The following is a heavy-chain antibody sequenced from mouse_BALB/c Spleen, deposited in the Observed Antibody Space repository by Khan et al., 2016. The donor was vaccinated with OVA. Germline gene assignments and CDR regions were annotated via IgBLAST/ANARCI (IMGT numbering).Heavy chain of an antibody. Sequence: EVELVESGGDLVKPGGSLKLSCAASGFTFSTYGMSWVRQTPDKRLEWVATVSTGGSYTYYPDSVKGRFTISRDNAKNILYLQMSGLKFEDTAMFYCTRLAYYYDSEGFAYWGQGTLVTVSA. D-gene: IGHD1-1*01. CDR1: GFTFSTYG. V-gene: IGHV5-6*01. CDR2: VSTGGSYT. J-gene: IGHJ3*01. CDR3: TRLAYYYDSEGFAY.